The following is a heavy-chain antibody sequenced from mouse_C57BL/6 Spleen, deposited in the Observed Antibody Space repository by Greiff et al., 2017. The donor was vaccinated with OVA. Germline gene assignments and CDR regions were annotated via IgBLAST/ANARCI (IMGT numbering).Heavy chain of an antibody. J-gene: IGHJ4*01. D-gene: IGHD1-1*01. CDR2: ISSGSSTI. V-gene: IGHV5-17*01. Sequence: EVKLVESGGGLVKPGGSLKLSCAASGFTFSDYGMHWVRQAPEKGLEWVAYISSGSSTIYYADTVKGRFTISRDNAKNTLFLQMTSLRSEDTAMYYCARETTVVARDAMDYWGQGTSVTVSS. CDR3: ARETTVVARDAMDY. CDR1: GFTFSDYG.